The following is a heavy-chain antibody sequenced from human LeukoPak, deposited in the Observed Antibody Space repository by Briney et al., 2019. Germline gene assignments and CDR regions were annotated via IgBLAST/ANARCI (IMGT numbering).Heavy chain of an antibody. CDR2: ISYDGSNK. CDR1: GFTFSSYG. Sequence: GGSLRLSCAASGFTFSSYGMHGVRQAPGKGLEWVAVISYDGSNKYYADSVKGRFTISRDNSKNTLYLQMNSLRAEDTAVYYCAKGSLDYGDYEVYNYWGQGTLVTVSS. V-gene: IGHV3-30*18. CDR3: AKGSLDYGDYEVYNY. J-gene: IGHJ4*02. D-gene: IGHD4-17*01.